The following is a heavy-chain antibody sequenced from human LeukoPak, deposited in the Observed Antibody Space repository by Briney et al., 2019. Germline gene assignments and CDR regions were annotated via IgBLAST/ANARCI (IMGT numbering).Heavy chain of an antibody. J-gene: IGHJ3*02. CDR3: AKTYYDFWSGYYEGLLNAFDI. D-gene: IGHD3-3*01. CDR2: ISAYNGNT. Sequence: ASVKVSCKASGGTFSSYAISWVRQAPGQGLEWMGWISAYNGNTNYAQKLQGRVTMTTDTSTSTAYMGLRSLRSDDTAVYYCAKTYYDFWSGYYEGLLNAFDIWGQGTMVTVSS. CDR1: GGTFSSYA. V-gene: IGHV1-18*01.